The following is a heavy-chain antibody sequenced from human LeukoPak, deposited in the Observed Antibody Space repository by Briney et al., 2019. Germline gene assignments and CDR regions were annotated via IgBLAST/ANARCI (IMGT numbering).Heavy chain of an antibody. Sequence: PGGSLRLSCAASAFAFSTYAMGWVRQPPGKGLEWVSAISDTGGSTYYADSVKGRFTISRDNSKNTLYLQMNSLRVEDTAVYYCAKDWKRAFYSSDNWFDPWGQGTLVTVSS. CDR1: AFAFSTYA. CDR3: AKDWKRAFYSSDNWFDP. J-gene: IGHJ5*02. D-gene: IGHD2/OR15-2a*01. CDR2: ISDTGGST. V-gene: IGHV3-23*01.